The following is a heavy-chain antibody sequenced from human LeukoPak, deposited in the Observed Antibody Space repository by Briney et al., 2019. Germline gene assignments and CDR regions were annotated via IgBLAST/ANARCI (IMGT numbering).Heavy chain of an antibody. CDR2: IYYSGST. CDR3: ARAVLIAAAGLY. V-gene: IGHV4-39*07. J-gene: IGHJ4*02. CDR1: GGSINSSIYH. D-gene: IGHD6-13*01. Sequence: SETLSLTCTVSGGSINSSIYHWGWIRQPPGKGLEWIGNIYYSGSTYYNPSLKSRVTISVDTSKNQLSLKLSSVTAADTAVYYCARAVLIAAAGLYWGQGTLVTVSS.